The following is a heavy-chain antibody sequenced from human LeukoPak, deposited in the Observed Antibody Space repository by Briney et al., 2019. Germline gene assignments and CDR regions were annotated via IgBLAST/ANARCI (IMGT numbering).Heavy chain of an antibody. CDR1: GGTFSSYA. CDR3: ARDPPHRAGTTYFDY. CDR2: IIPILGIA. J-gene: IGHJ4*02. V-gene: IGHV1-69*04. D-gene: IGHD1-7*01. Sequence: GASVKVSCKASGGTFSSYAISWVRQAPGQGLEWMGRIIPILGIANYAQKFQGRVTITADKSTSTAYMELSSLRSEDTAVYYCARDPPHRAGTTYFDYWGQGTLVTVSS.